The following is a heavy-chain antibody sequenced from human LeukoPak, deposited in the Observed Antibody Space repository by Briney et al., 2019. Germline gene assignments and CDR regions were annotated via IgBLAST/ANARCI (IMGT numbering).Heavy chain of an antibody. Sequence: PGGSLRLSCSASGFTFSSYAMHWVRQAPGKGLEYVSGISSNGGSTYYADSVKGRFTISRDNSKNTLFLQMSSLRAEDTAVYYCVKAFGDFLTGLVHWGQGTLVTVSS. CDR1: GFTFSSYA. J-gene: IGHJ4*02. V-gene: IGHV3-64D*06. CDR3: VKAFGDFLTGLVH. D-gene: IGHD3-9*01. CDR2: ISSNGGST.